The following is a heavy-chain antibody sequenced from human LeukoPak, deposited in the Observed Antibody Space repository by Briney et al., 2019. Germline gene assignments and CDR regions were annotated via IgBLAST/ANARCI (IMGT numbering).Heavy chain of an antibody. V-gene: IGHV1-2*02. CDR3: ARPRIESGGYYYGH. CDR2: INPTNGAT. J-gene: IGHJ4*02. Sequence: GASVKVSCKASGYTFTGYYMHWVRQAPGQGLEWVGWINPTNGATNYAQKFQGRVTMTTDTSTNTAYMELNWLTSDDTAVFYCARPRIESGGYYYGHWGQGTLVTVSS. D-gene: IGHD3-22*01. CDR1: GYTFTGYY.